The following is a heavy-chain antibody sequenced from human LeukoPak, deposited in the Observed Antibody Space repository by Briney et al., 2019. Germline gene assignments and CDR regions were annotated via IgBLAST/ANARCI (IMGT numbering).Heavy chain of an antibody. J-gene: IGHJ4*02. CDR3: ARGGQGWRDFYY. CDR1: GYTFTNYW. CDR2: IYPGDSDT. Sequence: GESLKISCKGSGYTFTNYWIGWVRQMPGKGLEWMGIIYPGDSDTRYSPSSQGQATISVDKSISTAFLQWSSLKASDTATYYCARGGQGWRDFYYWGQGTLVTVSS. D-gene: IGHD6-19*01. V-gene: IGHV5-51*01.